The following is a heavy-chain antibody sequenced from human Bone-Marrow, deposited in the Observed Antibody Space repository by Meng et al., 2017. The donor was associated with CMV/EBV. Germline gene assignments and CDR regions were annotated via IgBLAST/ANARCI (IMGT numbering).Heavy chain of an antibody. D-gene: IGHD3-16*01. V-gene: IGHV3-30*02. Sequence: GGSLRLSCAASGFTFSSYGMHWVRQAPGKGLEWVAFIRYDGSNKFYGDSVRGRFTISRDNSKNTLYLQMNSLRAEETAMYYCAKDQLLFGGPNAYFDDWGQGTLVTVSS. CDR3: AKDQLLFGGPNAYFDD. CDR2: IRYDGSNK. J-gene: IGHJ4*02. CDR1: GFTFSSYG.